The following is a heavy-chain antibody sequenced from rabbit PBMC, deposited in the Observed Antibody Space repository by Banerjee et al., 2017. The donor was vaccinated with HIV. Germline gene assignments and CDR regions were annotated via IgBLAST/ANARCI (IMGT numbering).Heavy chain of an antibody. Sequence: QQQLEESGGGLVKPGGTLTLTCKASGIDFSSYYYMCWVRQAPGKGLELIACIYAGSSGYTYYASWATGRFTISKTSSTTVTLQMTSLTAADTATYFCARDPFGITSGYFNLWGQGTLVTVS. V-gene: IGHV1S45*01. D-gene: IGHD1-1*01. CDR1: GIDFSSYYY. J-gene: IGHJ4*01. CDR2: IYAGSSGYT. CDR3: ARDPFGITSGYFNL.